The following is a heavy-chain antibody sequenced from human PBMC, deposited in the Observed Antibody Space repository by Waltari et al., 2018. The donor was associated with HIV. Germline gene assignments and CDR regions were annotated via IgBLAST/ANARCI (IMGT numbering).Heavy chain of an antibody. CDR3: ARSYICDYGGMEDWYFDL. Sequence: QVQLVQSGAEVKKPGASVKVSCKASGYTFTSYAMHWVRQAPGQRLEWMGWINAGNGNTKYSQKFQGRVTITRDTSASTAYMELSSLRSEDTAVYYCARSYICDYGGMEDWYFDLWGRGTLVTVSS. J-gene: IGHJ2*01. D-gene: IGHD4-17*01. CDR1: GYTFTSYA. CDR2: INAGNGNT. V-gene: IGHV1-3*01.